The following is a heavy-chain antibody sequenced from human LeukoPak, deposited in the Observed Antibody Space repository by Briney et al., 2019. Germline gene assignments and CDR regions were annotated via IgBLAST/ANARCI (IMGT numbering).Heavy chain of an antibody. V-gene: IGHV3-23*01. CDR1: GFTFSSYA. D-gene: IGHD3-22*01. CDR2: ISGNGGST. Sequence: PGGSLRLSCAASGFTFSSYAMSWVRQAPGKGLEWVSAISGNGGSTYYADSVKGRFTISRDNSKNTLYLQMNSLRAEDTAVYYCAKVPYSGGYYYYYLDYWGQGTLVTVSS. J-gene: IGHJ4*02. CDR3: AKVPYSGGYYYYYLDY.